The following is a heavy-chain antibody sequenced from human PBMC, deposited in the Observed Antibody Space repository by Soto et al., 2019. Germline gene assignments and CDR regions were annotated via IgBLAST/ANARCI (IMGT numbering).Heavy chain of an antibody. CDR1: GYTFTSYG. CDR2: ISAYNGNT. J-gene: IGHJ6*02. Sequence: ASVKVSCKASGYTFTSYGISWVRQAPGQGLEWMGWISAYNGNTNYAQKLQGRVTMTTDTSTSSAYMELRSLRSDDTAVYYCARGNDLPYYYYGLYVWGQGTTVPVSS. CDR3: ARGNDLPYYYYGLYV. D-gene: IGHD1-1*01. V-gene: IGHV1-18*01.